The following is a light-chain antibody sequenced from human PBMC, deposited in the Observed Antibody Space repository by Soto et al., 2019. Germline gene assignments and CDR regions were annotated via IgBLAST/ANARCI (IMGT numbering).Light chain of an antibody. V-gene: IGKV1-33*01. CDR2: DAS. Sequence: DIQMTQSPSTLSASVGDRVTITCRASEKINKWLAWYQQKPGKAPKLLIYDASDLETGVPSRFSGSGSGTGFTFTISSLQPEDFATYYCQQYESLPLTFGRGTRLETK. CDR1: EKINKW. CDR3: QQYESLPLT. J-gene: IGKJ5*01.